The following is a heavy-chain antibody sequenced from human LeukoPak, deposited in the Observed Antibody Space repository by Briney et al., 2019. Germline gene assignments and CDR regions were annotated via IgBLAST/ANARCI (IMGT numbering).Heavy chain of an antibody. Sequence: SQTLSLTCTVSGDSISSGRYYWNWIRQHPGKGLDWIGFIHYSGSTYYNPSLQSRVSISVDTSKSQFSLKLSSVTAADTAVYYCARADVDTAFFDSWGQGTLVTVSS. D-gene: IGHD5-18*01. CDR1: GDSISSGRYY. J-gene: IGHJ4*02. CDR3: ARADVDTAFFDS. V-gene: IGHV4-31*03. CDR2: IHYSGST.